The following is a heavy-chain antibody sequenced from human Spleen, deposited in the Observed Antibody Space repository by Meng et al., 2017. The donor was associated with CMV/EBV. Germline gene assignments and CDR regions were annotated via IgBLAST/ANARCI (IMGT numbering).Heavy chain of an antibody. V-gene: IGHV4-34*01. J-gene: IGHJ4*02. Sequence: QVQLQQWGEGLLKPSETLSLTSPVYGGSFSGYYWSWIRQPPGKGLEWIGEINHSGSTNYNPSLKSRVTISVDTSKNQFSLKLSSVTAADTAVYYCASYLTFDYWGQGTLVTVSS. CDR2: INHSGST. CDR1: GGSFSGYY. CDR3: ASYLTFDY.